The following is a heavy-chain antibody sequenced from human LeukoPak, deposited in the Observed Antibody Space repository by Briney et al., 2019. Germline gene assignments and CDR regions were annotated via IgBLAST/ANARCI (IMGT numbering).Heavy chain of an antibody. V-gene: IGHV3-23*01. J-gene: IGHJ4*02. Sequence: HAGGSLRLSCAASGFTFSSYAMSWVRQAPGKGLEWVSAISGSGGSTYYADSVKGRFTISRDNSKNTLYLQMNSLRAEDTAVYYCAKAPYSSRSYYFDYWGQGTLLTVSS. D-gene: IGHD6-13*01. CDR3: AKAPYSSRSYYFDY. CDR1: GFTFSSYA. CDR2: ISGSGGST.